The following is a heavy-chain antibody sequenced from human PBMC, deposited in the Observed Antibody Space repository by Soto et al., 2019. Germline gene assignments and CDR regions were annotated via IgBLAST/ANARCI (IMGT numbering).Heavy chain of an antibody. CDR1: GGSISSSNW. V-gene: IGHV4-4*02. Sequence: PSETLSLTCAVSGGSISSSNWWSWVRQPPGKGLEWIGEIYHSGSTNYNPSLKSRVTISVDKSKNQFSLKLSSVTAADTAVYYCASSTRPPSYYYGMDVWGQGTTLTVSS. CDR3: ASSTRPPSYYYGMDV. D-gene: IGHD2-2*01. J-gene: IGHJ6*02. CDR2: IYHSGST.